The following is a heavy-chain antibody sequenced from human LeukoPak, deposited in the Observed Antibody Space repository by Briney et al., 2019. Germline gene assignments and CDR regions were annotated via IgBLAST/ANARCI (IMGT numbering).Heavy chain of an antibody. Sequence: GGSLRLSCAASGFTFSSFDMNWVRQAPGKGLEWVSYISGGTFTIYYADSVKGRFTISRDNAKNLLYLQMNGLRDEDTAVYYCARDLISGPYTFDYWGRGTLVTVSS. CDR3: ARDLISGPYTFDY. V-gene: IGHV3-48*02. J-gene: IGHJ4*02. CDR1: GFTFSSFD. CDR2: ISGGTFTI. D-gene: IGHD1-26*01.